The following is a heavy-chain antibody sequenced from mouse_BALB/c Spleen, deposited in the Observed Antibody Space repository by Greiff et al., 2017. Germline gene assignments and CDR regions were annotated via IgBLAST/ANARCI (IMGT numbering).Heavy chain of an antibody. CDR3: ARHGGNYAYFDV. Sequence: EVKLVESGGGLVKLGGSLKLSCAASGFTFSSYYMSWVRQTPEKRLELVAAINSNGGSTYYPDTVKGRFTISRDNAKNTLYLQMSSLKSEDTALYYCARHGGNYAYFDVWGAGTTVTVSS. D-gene: IGHD2-1*01. CDR2: INSNGGST. CDR1: GFTFSSYY. V-gene: IGHV5-6-2*01. J-gene: IGHJ1*01.